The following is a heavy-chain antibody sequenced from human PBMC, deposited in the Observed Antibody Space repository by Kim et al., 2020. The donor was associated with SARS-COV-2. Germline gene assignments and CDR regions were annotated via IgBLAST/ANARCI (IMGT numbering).Heavy chain of an antibody. CDR2: LSYDGNNR. CDR1: GFTFSNYA. V-gene: IGHV3-30*18. D-gene: IGHD3-10*01. J-gene: IGHJ4*02. Sequence: GGSLRLSCAASGFTFSNYAMHWVRQAPGKGVEWVAGLSYDGNNRYNADSVKGRLTISRYNSQNNLYLQMNRRRSDDTAIYYCAKDLFMARGGVFDSWGQGTLVSVSS. CDR3: AKDLFMARGGVFDS.